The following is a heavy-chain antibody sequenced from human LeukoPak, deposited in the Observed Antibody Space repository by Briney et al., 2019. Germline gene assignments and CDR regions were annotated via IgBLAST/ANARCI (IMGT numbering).Heavy chain of an antibody. Sequence: ASVKVSCKASGYTFTSYYMHWVRQALGQGLEWMGIINPSGGSTSYAQKSQGRVTMTRDTSTSTVYMELSSLRSEDTAVYYCARQLWLHPFDYWGQGTLVTVSS. J-gene: IGHJ4*02. CDR3: ARQLWLHPFDY. V-gene: IGHV1-46*01. CDR1: GYTFTSYY. CDR2: INPSGGST. D-gene: IGHD5-18*01.